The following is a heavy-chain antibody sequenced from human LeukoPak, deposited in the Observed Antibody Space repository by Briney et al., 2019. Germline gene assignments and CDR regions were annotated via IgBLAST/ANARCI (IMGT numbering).Heavy chain of an antibody. V-gene: IGHV3-23*01. CDR3: AKAELGVDTLFDY. Sequence: QTGGSLRLSCAASGFTFSDYALGWVRQAPGRGLEWVATLSGSGAGTYYSDSVQGRFTISRDNSKRTLFLQMNSLRAEDTAFYYCAKAELGVDTLFDYWGQGTLVTVSS. CDR1: GFTFSDYA. CDR2: LSGSGAGT. D-gene: IGHD3-3*01. J-gene: IGHJ4*02.